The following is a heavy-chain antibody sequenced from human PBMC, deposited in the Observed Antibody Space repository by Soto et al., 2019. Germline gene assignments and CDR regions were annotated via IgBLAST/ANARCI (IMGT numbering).Heavy chain of an antibody. J-gene: IGHJ5*02. D-gene: IGHD3-9*01. Sequence: QVQLQESGPGLVKPSQTLSLTCTVSGGSISSGGYYWSWIRQHPGKGLEWIGYIYYSGSTYYNPSLKSRVTISVDTSKNQFALKLSSVTAADTAVYYCARDSHNYDILTGLLGHNWFDPWGQGTLVTVSS. CDR3: ARDSHNYDILTGLLGHNWFDP. CDR2: IYYSGST. CDR1: GGSISSGGYY. V-gene: IGHV4-31*03.